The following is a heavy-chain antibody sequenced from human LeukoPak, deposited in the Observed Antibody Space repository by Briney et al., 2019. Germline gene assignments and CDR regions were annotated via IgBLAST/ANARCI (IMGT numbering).Heavy chain of an antibody. CDR2: IYHSGST. CDR1: GGSIISYTNW. D-gene: IGHD3-10*01. CDR3: ASLGGSYF. J-gene: IGHJ4*02. V-gene: IGHV4-4*02. Sequence: SETLSLTCAVSGGSIISYTNWWSWVRQPPGKGLEWIGEIYHSGSTNYNPSLESRVTISVDTSKNQFSLKLSSVTAADTAVYYCASLGGSYFWGQGTLVTVSS.